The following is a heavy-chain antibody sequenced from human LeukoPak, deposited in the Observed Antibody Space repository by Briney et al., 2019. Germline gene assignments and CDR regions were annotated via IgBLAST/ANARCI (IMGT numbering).Heavy chain of an antibody. Sequence: GGSLRLSCVSSGFSFSNYAMSWVRQAPGKGLEWVSAISGSGGSTYYADSVKGRFTISRDNSKNTLYLQMNSLRAEDTAVYYCAKDRVKPRKYYDILTGYYRFVPDAFDIWGQGTMVTVSS. V-gene: IGHV3-23*01. CDR3: AKDRVKPRKYYDILTGYYRFVPDAFDI. D-gene: IGHD3-9*01. J-gene: IGHJ3*02. CDR1: GFSFSNYA. CDR2: ISGSGGST.